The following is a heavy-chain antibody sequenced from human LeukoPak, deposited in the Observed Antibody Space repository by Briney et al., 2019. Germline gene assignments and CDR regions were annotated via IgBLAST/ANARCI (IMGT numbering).Heavy chain of an antibody. CDR3: AADGGGLSPVVTPRSSPFHS. CDR2: LDPADGET. V-gene: IGHV1-24*01. Sequence: GASVKVSCKVSGYALNELSIHWERQAPGNGLEWMGGLDPADGETVYAHRFQGRLTMTEDTSTNTGYMELTSLRSEDTAVYYCAADGGGLSPVVTPRSSPFHSWGQGTLVTVSS. D-gene: IGHD4-23*01. CDR1: GYALNELS. J-gene: IGHJ5*01.